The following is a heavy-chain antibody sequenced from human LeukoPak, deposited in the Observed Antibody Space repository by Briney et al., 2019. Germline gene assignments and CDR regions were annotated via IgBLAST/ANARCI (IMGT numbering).Heavy chain of an antibody. Sequence: SVKVSCEASGGTFSSYAISWVRQAPGQGLEWMGGIIPIFGTANYAQKFQGRVTITADESTSTAYMELSSLRSEDTAVYYCARDYDSSGYRPLDYWGQGTLVTVSS. D-gene: IGHD3-22*01. V-gene: IGHV1-69*13. CDR2: IIPIFGTA. CDR3: ARDYDSSGYRPLDY. J-gene: IGHJ4*02. CDR1: GGTFSSYA.